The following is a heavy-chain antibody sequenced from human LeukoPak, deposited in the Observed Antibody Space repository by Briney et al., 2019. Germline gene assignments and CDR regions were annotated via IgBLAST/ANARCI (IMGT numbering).Heavy chain of an antibody. Sequence: GGSLRLSCAASGFTFSSYAMHWVRQAPGKGLEWVAVISYDGSSKYYADSVKGRFTISRDNSKNTLYLQMNSPRAEDTAAYYCARDSSRYSSSWCLSNWGQGTLVTASS. CDR3: ARDSSRYSSSWCLSN. D-gene: IGHD6-13*01. CDR1: GFTFSSYA. J-gene: IGHJ4*02. CDR2: ISYDGSSK. V-gene: IGHV3-30*04.